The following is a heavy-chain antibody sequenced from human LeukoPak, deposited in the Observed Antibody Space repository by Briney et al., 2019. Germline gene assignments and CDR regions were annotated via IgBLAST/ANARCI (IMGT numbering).Heavy chain of an antibody. CDR2: INPNSGGT. D-gene: IGHD3-10*01. CDR1: GYTFTSYY. J-gene: IGHJ5*02. CDR3: AILLRSGSYMASNWFDP. V-gene: IGHV1-2*02. Sequence: ASVKVSCKASGYTFTSYYMHWVRQAPGQGLEWMGWINPNSGGTNYAQKFQGRVTMTRDTSISTAYMELSRLRSDDTAVYYCAILLRSGSYMASNWFDPWGQGTLVTVSS.